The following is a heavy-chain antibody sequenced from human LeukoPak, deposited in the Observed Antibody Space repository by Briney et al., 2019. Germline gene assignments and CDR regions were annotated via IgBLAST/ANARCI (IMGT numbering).Heavy chain of an antibody. CDR1: GFTFSSYA. CDR3: AKVLSSYEFYYYYGMDV. D-gene: IGHD2-2*01. CDR2: ISGSGGST. J-gene: IGHJ6*02. V-gene: IGHV3-23*01. Sequence: PGGSLRLSCAASGFTFSSYAMSWVRQAPGKGLEWVSAISGSGGSTYYADSVKGRFTISRDNSKNTLYLQMNSLRAEDTAVYYCAKVLSSYEFYYYYGMDVWGQGTTVTVSS.